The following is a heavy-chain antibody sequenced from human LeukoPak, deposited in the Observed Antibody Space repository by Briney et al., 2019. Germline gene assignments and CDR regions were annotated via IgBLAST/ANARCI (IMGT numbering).Heavy chain of an antibody. CDR3: ARVSDSSGYYYRPYYYYYGMDV. CDR2: IIPIFGTA. Sequence: GASVKVSCKASGGTFSSYAISWVRQAPGQGLEWMGGIIPIFGTANYAQKFQGRVTMTRNTSISTAYMKLSSLRSEDTAVYYCARVSDSSGYYYRPYYYYYGMDVWGQGTTVTVSS. CDR1: GGTFSSYA. V-gene: IGHV1-69*05. D-gene: IGHD3-22*01. J-gene: IGHJ6*02.